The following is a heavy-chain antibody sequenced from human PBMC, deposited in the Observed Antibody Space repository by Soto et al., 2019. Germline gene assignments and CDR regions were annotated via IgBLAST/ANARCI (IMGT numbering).Heavy chain of an antibody. CDR3: AKDHSGAYYDFWRGYFPDY. V-gene: IGHV3-30*18. CDR1: GFNFSSYG. D-gene: IGHD3-3*01. CDR2: ISYDGVTK. J-gene: IGHJ4*02. Sequence: QVQLVESGGGVVQPGRSLRLSCAASGFNFSSYGMHWVRQAPGKGLEWVAVISYDGVTKYYADSVKGRFTISRDNSKNTLYLQMNSPRGEDTAVYYCAKDHSGAYYDFWRGYFPDYWGQGTLVTVSS.